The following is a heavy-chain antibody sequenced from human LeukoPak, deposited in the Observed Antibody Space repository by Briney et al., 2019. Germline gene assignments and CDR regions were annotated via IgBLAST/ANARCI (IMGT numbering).Heavy chain of an antibody. Sequence: GGSLRLSCSASGFVFSIYTMYWVRQAPGKGPEYVSTISGSGNGGSIYYADSVKGRITISRDDSKSILYLQMNGLRSEDTAVYYCVKDFGRVRGTPDSWGQGTLVTVSS. CDR1: GFVFSIYT. D-gene: IGHD3-16*01. CDR2: ISGSGNGGSI. V-gene: IGHV3-64D*06. J-gene: IGHJ4*02. CDR3: VKDFGRVRGTPDS.